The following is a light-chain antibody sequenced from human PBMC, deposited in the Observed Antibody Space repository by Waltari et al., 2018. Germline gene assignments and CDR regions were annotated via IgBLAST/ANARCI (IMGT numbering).Light chain of an antibody. Sequence: QSALTQPASVSGSPGQSITITCTGTSSDVGAFNFVSWYQEHPGKAPKLLIYDVVNRPAGVSNRLSGSKSGNTASLTISGLQAEEEADYYCTSYTTGSTLVVFGGGTKLTVL. CDR2: DVV. CDR3: TSYTTGSTLVV. J-gene: IGLJ3*02. V-gene: IGLV2-14*03. CDR1: SSDVGAFNF.